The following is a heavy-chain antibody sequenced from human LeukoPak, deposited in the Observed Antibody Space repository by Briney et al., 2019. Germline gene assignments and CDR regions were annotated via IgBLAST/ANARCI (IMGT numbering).Heavy chain of an antibody. Sequence: GGSLRLSCAVSGFTFRSYWMSWLRQAPGKGLEWVANIKQDGSEKNYVDSVKGRFTISRDNAKTSLYLQMNSLRAEDTAVYYCARSLWPEDYWGQGTLVTVSS. J-gene: IGHJ4*02. D-gene: IGHD5-18*01. CDR1: GFTFRSYW. CDR2: IKQDGSEK. V-gene: IGHV3-7*01. CDR3: ARSLWPEDY.